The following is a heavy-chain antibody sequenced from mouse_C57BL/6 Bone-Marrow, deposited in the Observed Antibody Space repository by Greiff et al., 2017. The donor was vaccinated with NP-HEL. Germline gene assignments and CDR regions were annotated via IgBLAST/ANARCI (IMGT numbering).Heavy chain of an antibody. CDR1: GYTFTDYE. J-gene: IGHJ2*01. Sequence: QVQLQQSGAELVRPGASVTLSCKASGYTFTDYEMHWVKQTPVHGLEWIGAIDPETGGTAYNQKFKGKAILTADKSSSTAYMELRSLTSEDSAVYYCTRGEDYGSSYLYYFDDGGQGTTLTVSS. D-gene: IGHD1-1*01. CDR2: IDPETGGT. V-gene: IGHV1-15*01. CDR3: TRGEDYGSSYLYYFDD.